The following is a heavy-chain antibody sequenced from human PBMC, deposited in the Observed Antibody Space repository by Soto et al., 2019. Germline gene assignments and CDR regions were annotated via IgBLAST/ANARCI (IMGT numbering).Heavy chain of an antibody. CDR3: ARDNLVNIVATDSFDY. J-gene: IGHJ4*02. CDR2: IKQDGSEK. Sequence: GGSLRLSCAASGFTFSSYWMSWVRQAPGKGLEWVANIKQDGSEKYYVDSVKGRFTISRDNAKNSLYLQMNSLRAEDTAVYYCARDNLVNIVATDSFDYWGQGTLVTVSS. CDR1: GFTFSSYW. D-gene: IGHD5-12*01. V-gene: IGHV3-7*01.